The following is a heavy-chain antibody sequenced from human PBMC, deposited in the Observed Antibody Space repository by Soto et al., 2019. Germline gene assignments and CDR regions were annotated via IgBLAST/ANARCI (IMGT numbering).Heavy chain of an antibody. CDR1: GYSFTSYA. CDR3: AREHDVWSHYSFDI. D-gene: IGHD3-3*01. CDR2: INAGNGNT. J-gene: IGHJ4*02. Sequence: ASVKVSCKASGYSFTSYAIQWVRQAPGQRLEWMGWINAGNGNTKYSQNLQGRVTITRDTSASTAYMELSSLRSEDTSVYYCAREHDVWSHYSFDIWGQGTLVTVSS. V-gene: IGHV1-3*01.